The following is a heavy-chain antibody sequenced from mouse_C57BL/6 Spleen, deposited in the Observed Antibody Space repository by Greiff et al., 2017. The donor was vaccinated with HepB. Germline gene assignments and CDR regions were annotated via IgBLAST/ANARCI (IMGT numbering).Heavy chain of an antibody. Sequence: EVQLQQSGPELVKPGASVKISCKASGYTFTDYYMNWVKQSHGKSLEWIGDINPNNGGTSYNQKFKGKATLTVDKSSSTAYMELRSLTSEDSAVYYCARTYDGYYSENYYAMDYWGQGTSVTVSS. V-gene: IGHV1-26*01. CDR1: GYTFTDYY. CDR3: ARTYDGYYSENYYAMDY. J-gene: IGHJ4*01. CDR2: INPNNGGT. D-gene: IGHD2-3*01.